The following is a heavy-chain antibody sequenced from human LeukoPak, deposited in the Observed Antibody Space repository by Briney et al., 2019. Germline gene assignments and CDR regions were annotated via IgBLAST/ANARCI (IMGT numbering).Heavy chain of an antibody. Sequence: SSETLSLTCTVSGGPVRSGNYYWSWIRQPPGKELEWIGYIYYTGTTYYNPSLKSRVTISVDTSKNQFSLKLSSVTAADTAVYYCARVNDILMGYHLDYWGQGILVTVSS. D-gene: IGHD3-9*01. CDR2: IYYTGTT. V-gene: IGHV4-61*01. CDR1: GGPVRSGNYY. J-gene: IGHJ4*02. CDR3: ARVNDILMGYHLDY.